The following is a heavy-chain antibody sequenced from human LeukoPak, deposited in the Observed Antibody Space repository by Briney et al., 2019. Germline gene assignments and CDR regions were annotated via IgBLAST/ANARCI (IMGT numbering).Heavy chain of an antibody. J-gene: IGHJ6*03. Sequence: GASVKVSCKASGGTFSSYAISWVRQAPGQGPEWMGGIIPIFGTANYAQKFQGRVTITTDESTSTAYMELSSLRSEDTAVYYCASGSYPLYLVYYMDVWGKGTTVTVSS. CDR2: IIPIFGTA. V-gene: IGHV1-69*05. D-gene: IGHD1-26*01. CDR1: GGTFSSYA. CDR3: ASGSYPLYLVYYMDV.